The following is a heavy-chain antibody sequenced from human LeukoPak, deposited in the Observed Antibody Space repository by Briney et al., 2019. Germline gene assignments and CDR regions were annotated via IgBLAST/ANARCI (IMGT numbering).Heavy chain of an antibody. CDR2: INHSGST. D-gene: IGHD5-24*01. CDR3: ARGESPRGRWLQSAWFDP. Sequence: SETLSLTCAVYGGSFSGYYWSWIRQPPGKGLEWIGEINHSGSTNYNPSLKSRVTISVDTSKNQFSLKLSSVTAADTAVYYCARGESPRGRWLQSAWFDPWGQGTLVTVSS. CDR1: GGSFSGYY. V-gene: IGHV4-34*01. J-gene: IGHJ5*02.